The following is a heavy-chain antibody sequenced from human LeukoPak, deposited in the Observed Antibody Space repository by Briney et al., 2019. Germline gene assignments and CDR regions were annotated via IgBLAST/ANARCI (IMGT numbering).Heavy chain of an antibody. CDR1: GFTFSSYA. Sequence: GGSLRLSCAASGFTFSSYAMSWVRQAPGKGLEWVSAISGSGGSTYYADSVKGRFTISRDNSKNTLYLQMNSLRAEDTAVYYCAKGGMFYYYYYMDVWGQGTTVTVSS. CDR2: ISGSGGST. V-gene: IGHV3-23*01. CDR3: AKGGMFYYYYYMDV. J-gene: IGHJ6*03. D-gene: IGHD3-10*02.